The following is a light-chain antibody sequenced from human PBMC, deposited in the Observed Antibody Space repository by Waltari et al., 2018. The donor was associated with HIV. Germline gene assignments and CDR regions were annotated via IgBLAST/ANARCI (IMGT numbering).Light chain of an antibody. V-gene: IGKV2-24*01. J-gene: IGKJ4*01. CDR3: MQTTQFPLT. CDR2: KTS. Sequence: DIVMTQTPLSSPVTLGQPASISCRSSQSLVRRDGDSYLSWLHQRPGQPPRVLIYKTSNRFSGVPDRFSGSGAGTDFTLTISRVEAEDVGIYYCMQTTQFPLTFGGGTKVEIK. CDR1: QSLVRRDGDSY.